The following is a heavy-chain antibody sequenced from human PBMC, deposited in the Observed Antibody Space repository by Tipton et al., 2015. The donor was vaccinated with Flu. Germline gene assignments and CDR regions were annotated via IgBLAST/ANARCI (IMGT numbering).Heavy chain of an antibody. CDR2: IYYSGST. V-gene: IGHV4-59*08. J-gene: IGHJ5*02. CDR1: GGSISSYY. D-gene: IGHD2-2*01. Sequence: TLSLTCTVSGGSISSYYWSWIRQPPGKGLEWIGYIYYSGSTNYNPSLKSRVTISVDTSKNRFSLKLSSVTAADTAVYYCARRRGYCSSTSCYNWFDPWGQGTLVTVSS. CDR3: ARRRGYCSSTSCYNWFDP.